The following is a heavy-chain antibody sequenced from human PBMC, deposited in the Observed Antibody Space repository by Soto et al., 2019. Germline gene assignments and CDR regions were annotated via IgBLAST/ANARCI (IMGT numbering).Heavy chain of an antibody. CDR3: VKDLAHMADH. J-gene: IGHJ4*02. CDR1: GFTFNSYG. V-gene: IGHV3-30*18. Sequence: QVKLVESGGGVVLPGGSLRLSCEASGFTFNSYGMYWVRQAPGKGLDWVSHILYDGTKTYYADSVQGRFTISRDNSRNTLYLQMDRMRLEDTAVYFCVKDLAHMADHSGQGTLVIVSS. CDR2: ILYDGTKT.